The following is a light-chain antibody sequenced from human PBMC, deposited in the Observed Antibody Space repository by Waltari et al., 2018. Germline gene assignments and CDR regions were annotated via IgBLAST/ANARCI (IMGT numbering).Light chain of an antibody. V-gene: IGKV4-1*01. J-gene: IGKJ1*01. CDR3: QQHYSSPPT. CDR2: WAS. CDR1: QRVLYNSNNKNH. Sequence: DIVMTQSPDSLAVSLGERATINCKSSQRVLYNSNNKNHLAWYQQKPGQPPKLLIYWASTRESGVPDRFSGSGSGTDFTLTITSLQAEDVAVYYCQQHYSSPPTFGQGTKVEIK.